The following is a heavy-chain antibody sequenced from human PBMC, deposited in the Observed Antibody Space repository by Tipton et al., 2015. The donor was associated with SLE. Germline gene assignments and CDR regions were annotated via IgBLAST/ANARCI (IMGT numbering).Heavy chain of an antibody. V-gene: IGHV1-8*01. CDR1: GYTFTSYD. D-gene: IGHD6-19*01. J-gene: IGHJ6*02. CDR2: MNPNSGNT. CDR3: ASQTLGAVADDV. Sequence: QSGPEVKKPGASVKVSCKASGYTFTSYDINWVRQATGQGLEWMGWMNPNSGNTGYAQKFQGRVTMTRNTSTSTAYMELSSLRSEDTAVYYCASQTLGAVADDVWGQGTTVTVSS.